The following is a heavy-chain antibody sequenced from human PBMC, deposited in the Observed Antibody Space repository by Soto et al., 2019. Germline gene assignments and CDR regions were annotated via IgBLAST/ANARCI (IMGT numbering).Heavy chain of an antibody. J-gene: IGHJ4*02. CDR3: AHQASGYYFPFDH. CDR1: GFTFSNHA. V-gene: IGHV3-23*01. CDR2: ISGSGDT. Sequence: EVQLLESGGGLVQPGGSLRLSFAASGFTFSNHAMNWVRQAPGKGLEWVSVISGSGDTSYADSVKGRITISRDNSKNTLYLQMNSLRAEDTAVYYCAHQASGYYFPFDHWGQGTLVTVSS. D-gene: IGHD3-3*01.